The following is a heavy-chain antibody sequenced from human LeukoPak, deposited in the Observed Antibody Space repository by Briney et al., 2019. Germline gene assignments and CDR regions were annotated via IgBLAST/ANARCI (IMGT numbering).Heavy chain of an antibody. V-gene: IGHV3-30*18. Sequence: SCKASGYTFTGYYMHWVRQAPGKGREWVAVISYDGSNKYYAESVEGRFTISRDNSKNTLYLQMNSLRAEDTAVYYCAKVKGQQQLVPFDYWGQGTLVTVSS. J-gene: IGHJ4*02. CDR1: GYTFTGYY. CDR3: AKVKGQQQLVPFDY. CDR2: ISYDGSNK. D-gene: IGHD6-13*01.